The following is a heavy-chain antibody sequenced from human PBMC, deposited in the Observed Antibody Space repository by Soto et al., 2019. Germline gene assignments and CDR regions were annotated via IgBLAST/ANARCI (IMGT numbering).Heavy chain of an antibody. J-gene: IGHJ4*02. D-gene: IGHD2-2*01. CDR3: ARFGSGYHLDY. CDR1: GFTFSSYA. Sequence: GGSLRLSCSASGFTFSSYAMHWVRQAPGKGLEYVSAISSNGGSTYYADSVKGRFTISRDNAKNSLYLQMNSLRAEDTAVYYCARFGSGYHLDYWGQGTLVTVSS. V-gene: IGHV3-64*04. CDR2: ISSNGGST.